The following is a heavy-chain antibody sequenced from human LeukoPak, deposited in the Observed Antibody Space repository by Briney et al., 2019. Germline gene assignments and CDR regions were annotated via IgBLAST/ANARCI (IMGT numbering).Heavy chain of an antibody. D-gene: IGHD2-2*01. Sequence: GASVKVSCKASGYTFTGYYMHWVRQAPGQGLEWMGWINPNSGGTNYAQKFQGRVTMTRDTSISTAYMELSRLRSDDTAVYYCARETVVPAATQIDYWGQGTLVTVSS. CDR2: INPNSGGT. CDR3: ARETVVPAATQIDY. V-gene: IGHV1-2*02. CDR1: GYTFTGYY. J-gene: IGHJ4*02.